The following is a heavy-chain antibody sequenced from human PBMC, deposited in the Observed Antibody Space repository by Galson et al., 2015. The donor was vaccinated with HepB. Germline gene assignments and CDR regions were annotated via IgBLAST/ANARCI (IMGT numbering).Heavy chain of an antibody. CDR3: ARDLDLWSVLDH. CDR1: GFTFSNYS. D-gene: IGHD2-21*01. J-gene: IGHJ1*01. Sequence: SLRLSCAASGFTFSNYSMHWVRQAQRHGLEWVAFISLTGRNKYYADSVKGRFTISRDTSKSTLFLQMNSLRTEDAAVYFCARDLDLWSVLDHLGQGTLVTVS. CDR2: ISLTGRNK. V-gene: IGHV3-30*04.